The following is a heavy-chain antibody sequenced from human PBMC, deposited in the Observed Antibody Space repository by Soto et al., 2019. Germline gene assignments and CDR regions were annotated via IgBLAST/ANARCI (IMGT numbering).Heavy chain of an antibody. CDR1: GYTFTSYA. J-gene: IGHJ4*02. D-gene: IGHD6-13*01. CDR2: INAGNGNT. CDR3: AKAIAAAGHSAGFDY. Sequence: ASVNVSCKASGYTFTSYAMHLVRQAPGQRLEWMGWINAGNGNTKYSQKFQGRVTITRDTSASTAYMELSSLRSEDTAVYYCAKAIAAAGHSAGFDYWGQGTLVTVSS. V-gene: IGHV1-3*01.